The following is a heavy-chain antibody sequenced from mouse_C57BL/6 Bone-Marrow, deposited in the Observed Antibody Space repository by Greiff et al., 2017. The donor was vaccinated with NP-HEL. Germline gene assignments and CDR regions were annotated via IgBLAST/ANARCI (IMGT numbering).Heavy chain of an antibody. V-gene: IGHV14-4*01. CDR1: GFNIKDDY. CDR2: IDPENGDT. D-gene: IGHD1-1*01. Sequence: EVHLVESGAELVRPGASVKLSCTASGFNIKDDYMHWVKQRPEQGLEWIGWIDPENGDTEYASKFQGKATITADTSSNTAYLQLSSLTSEDTAVYYCTPYYYGSSYRYFDVWGTGTTVTVSS. CDR3: TPYYYGSSYRYFDV. J-gene: IGHJ1*03.